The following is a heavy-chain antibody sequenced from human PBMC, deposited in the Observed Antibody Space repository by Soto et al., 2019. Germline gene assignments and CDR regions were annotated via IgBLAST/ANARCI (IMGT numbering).Heavy chain of an antibody. D-gene: IGHD6-6*01. J-gene: IGHJ6*02. CDR1: GFTFSSYA. CDR2: ISGSGGST. Sequence: EVQLLESGGGLVQPGGSLRLSCAASGFTFSSYAMSWVRQAPGKGLEWVSAISGSGGSTYYADSVKGRFTISRDNSKNTLYLKMNSLRAEDTAVYYCATAARPIYDYGMDVWGQGTTVTVSS. V-gene: IGHV3-23*01. CDR3: ATAARPIYDYGMDV.